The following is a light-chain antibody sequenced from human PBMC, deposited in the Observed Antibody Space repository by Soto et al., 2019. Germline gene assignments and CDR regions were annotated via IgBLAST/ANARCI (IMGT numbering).Light chain of an antibody. CDR1: QSISRW. CDR3: QQFNSYPIT. J-gene: IGKJ5*01. V-gene: IGKV1-5*01. CDR2: EAS. Sequence: DIPMTQSPSTLSASVGDRVTITCRASQSISRWLAWYRQKPGKAPELLIYEASSLESGVPSRFSGSGSGTEFTLTISGLQPDDFATYFCQQFNSYPITFGQGTRLEIK.